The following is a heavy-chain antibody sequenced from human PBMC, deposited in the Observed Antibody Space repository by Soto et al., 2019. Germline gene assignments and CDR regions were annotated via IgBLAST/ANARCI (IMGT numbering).Heavy chain of an antibody. CDR3: ARDMARGGGSVGFDY. CDR2: INPNSGGT. Sequence: ASVKVSCKASGYTFTGYYMHWVRQAPGQGLEWMGWINPNSGGTRYPQKFQGRVTMTRDTSISTVYMALTRLRSDDTAVYYCARDMARGGGSVGFDYWCQGNLVPVSS. D-gene: IGHD2-15*01. CDR1: GYTFTGYY. J-gene: IGHJ4*02. V-gene: IGHV1-2*02.